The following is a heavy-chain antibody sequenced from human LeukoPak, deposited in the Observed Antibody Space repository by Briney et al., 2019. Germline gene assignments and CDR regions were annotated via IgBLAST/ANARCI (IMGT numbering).Heavy chain of an antibody. J-gene: IGHJ5*02. CDR2: ISGSGGST. Sequence: PGESLTLSCAASGFTFSSYAMSWVRQAPGKGLEWVSAISGSGGSTYYAECVNGRFTISRENSKNTLYLQMNSLRAEDTAVYYCATQGGRVVVAVPNWFDPWGQGTLITVSS. V-gene: IGHV3-23*01. D-gene: IGHD2-15*01. CDR1: GFTFSSYA. CDR3: ATQGGRVVVAVPNWFDP.